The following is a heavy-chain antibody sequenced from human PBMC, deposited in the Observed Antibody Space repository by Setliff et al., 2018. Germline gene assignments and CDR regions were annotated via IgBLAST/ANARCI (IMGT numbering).Heavy chain of an antibody. D-gene: IGHD2-15*01. V-gene: IGHV1-18*01. Sequence: ASVKVSCKASGYTFTSYGISWVRQAPGQGLEWMGWISAYNGNTNYAQKLQGRVTMTTDTSTSTAYMELRSLRSDDTAVYYYARADVVVVAATHNDYWGQGTLVTVSS. CDR1: GYTFTSYG. CDR2: ISAYNGNT. CDR3: ARADVVVVAATHNDY. J-gene: IGHJ4*02.